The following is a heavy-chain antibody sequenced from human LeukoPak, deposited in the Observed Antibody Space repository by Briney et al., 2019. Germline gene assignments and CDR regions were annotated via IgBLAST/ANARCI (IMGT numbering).Heavy chain of an antibody. V-gene: IGHV4-30-4*01. CDR2: IDYSGST. D-gene: IGHD4-17*01. CDR3: ARATGYP. CDR1: GDSISSSDNY. J-gene: IGHJ5*02. Sequence: SETLSLTCTVSGDSISSSDNYWSWIRQPPGKGLEWIGYIDYSGSTSYNPSLKSRVTISVDASKNQFSLKLNSVTAADTAVYYCARATGYPWGQGTLVTVSS.